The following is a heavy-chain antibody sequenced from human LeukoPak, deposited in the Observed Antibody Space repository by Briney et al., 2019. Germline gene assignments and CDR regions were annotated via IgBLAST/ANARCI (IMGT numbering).Heavy chain of an antibody. Sequence: GGSLRLSCAASGFTFSSHAMSWVRQAPGKGLEWVSAIRRTGGSTYYADSVKGRFTISRDNSKNTLYLQMNSLRAEDTAVYYCANTDYYDTSALDYWGQGTLVTVSS. V-gene: IGHV3-23*01. CDR2: IRRTGGST. D-gene: IGHD3-22*01. CDR3: ANTDYYDTSALDY. J-gene: IGHJ4*02. CDR1: GFTFSSHA.